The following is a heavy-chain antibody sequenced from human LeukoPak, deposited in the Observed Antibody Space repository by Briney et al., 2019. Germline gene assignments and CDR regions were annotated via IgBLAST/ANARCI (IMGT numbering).Heavy chain of an antibody. J-gene: IGHJ4*02. CDR1: GFTFSSYH. Sequence: PGGSLRLSYVVAGFTFSSYHMNWVRQAPGKGLEWVSSISTSRNYIYYADSVTGRFTISRDNAKNSLYLQMNSLRAEDTAVYYCARRAMTERGVSYGLDYWGQGTLVTVSS. D-gene: IGHD5-18*01. CDR2: ISTSRNYI. CDR3: ARRAMTERGVSYGLDY. V-gene: IGHV3-21*01.